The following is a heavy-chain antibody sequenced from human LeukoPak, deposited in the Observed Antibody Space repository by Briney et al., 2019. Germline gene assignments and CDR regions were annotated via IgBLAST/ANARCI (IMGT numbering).Heavy chain of an antibody. CDR3: AKGYGSGSYYGPTPHPPFDY. Sequence: GGSLRLSCAASGFTFSSYAMHWVRQAPGKGLEWVAVISYDGSNKYYADSVKGRFTISRDNSKNTLYLQMNSLRAEDTAVYYCAKGYGSGSYYGPTPHPPFDYWGQGTLVTVSS. D-gene: IGHD3-10*01. CDR2: ISYDGSNK. V-gene: IGHV3-30-3*01. CDR1: GFTFSSYA. J-gene: IGHJ4*02.